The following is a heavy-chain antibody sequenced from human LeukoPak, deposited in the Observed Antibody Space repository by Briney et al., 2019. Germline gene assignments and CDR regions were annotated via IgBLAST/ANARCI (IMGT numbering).Heavy chain of an antibody. D-gene: IGHD1-26*01. CDR1: GFTFSSYS. J-gene: IGHJ3*02. CDR3: ASGGSLGAFDI. CDR2: ISSSSSYI. V-gene: IGHV3-21*01. Sequence: SGGSLRLSCAASGFTFSSYSVNWVRQAPGKGLEWVSSISSSSSYIYYADSVKGRFTISRDNAKNSLYLQMNSLRAEDTAVYYCASGGSLGAFDIWGQGTMVTVSS.